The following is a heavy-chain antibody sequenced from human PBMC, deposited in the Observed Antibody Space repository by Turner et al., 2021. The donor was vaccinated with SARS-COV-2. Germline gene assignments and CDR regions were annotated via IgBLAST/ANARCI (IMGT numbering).Heavy chain of an antibody. V-gene: IGHV3-23*01. CDR3: AKDQGIAVAGTWEYFDL. Sequence: EVQLLESGGGLVQPGESLRLSCAASGFPFSGYAMSWVRQAPGRGREWVSSIGCSSEETYFANSAKGRVTISRDNSKSTLYLQMNSLRAEDTAVYYCAKDQGIAVAGTWEYFDLWGRGTLVTVSS. J-gene: IGHJ2*01. D-gene: IGHD6-19*01. CDR2: IGCSSEET. CDR1: GFPFSGYA.